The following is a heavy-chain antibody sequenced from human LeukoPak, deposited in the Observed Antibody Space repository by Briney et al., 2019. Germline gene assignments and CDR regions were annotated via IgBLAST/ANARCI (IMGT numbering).Heavy chain of an antibody. J-gene: IGHJ3*02. V-gene: IGHV3-33*01. Sequence: GRSLRLSCAASGFTFSSYGMHSVRQAPGKGLEWVAVIWYDGSNKYYAESVKGRFTISRDNSKNTLYLQMNSLRAEDTAVYYCARDFEAYYDILTGYYKGPFDIWGQGTMGTVSS. D-gene: IGHD3-9*01. CDR2: IWYDGSNK. CDR3: ARDFEAYYDILTGYYKGPFDI. CDR1: GFTFSSYG.